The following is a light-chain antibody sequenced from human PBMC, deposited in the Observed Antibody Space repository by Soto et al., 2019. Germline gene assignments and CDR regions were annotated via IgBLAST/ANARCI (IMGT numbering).Light chain of an antibody. CDR2: AAS. CDR3: QQGGI. J-gene: IGKJ3*01. Sequence: DIQLTQSPSFLSASVGDRVTITCRASQGISSYLAWYQQKPGKAPKLLIYAASTLQSGVPSRFSGSGSGTQFTLTMSSLQPEDFATYYCQQGGIFGPGTKVDI. V-gene: IGKV1-9*01. CDR1: QGISSY.